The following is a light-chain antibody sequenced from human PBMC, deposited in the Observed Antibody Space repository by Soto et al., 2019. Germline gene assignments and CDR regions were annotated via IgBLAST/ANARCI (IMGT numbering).Light chain of an antibody. J-gene: IGKJ3*01. CDR2: AAS. CDR3: QQSYDNLT. CDR1: QSINSN. V-gene: IGKV1-39*01. Sequence: DIQMTQSPFSLSASVGGTVTITCRTSQSINSNLNWYQHKAGEAPKLLIYAASSLQSGVPSRFRGSGSGTHFTLTISSLQPEDSATYYCQQSYDNLTVGPGTKVNIK.